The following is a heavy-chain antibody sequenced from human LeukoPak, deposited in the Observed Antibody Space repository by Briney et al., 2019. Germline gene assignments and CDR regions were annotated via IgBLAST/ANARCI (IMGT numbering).Heavy chain of an antibody. CDR3: ARDYVDFRFDP. J-gene: IGHJ5*02. Sequence: NPGGSLRLSCAASGFTFDDYAMHWVRQAPGKGLDWVSSISSSSSYIYYADSVKGRFTISRDNAKNSLYLQMNSLRAEDTAVYYCARDYVDFRFDPWGQGTLVTVSS. CDR2: ISSSSSYI. V-gene: IGHV3-21*01. D-gene: IGHD3-16*01. CDR1: GFTFDDYA.